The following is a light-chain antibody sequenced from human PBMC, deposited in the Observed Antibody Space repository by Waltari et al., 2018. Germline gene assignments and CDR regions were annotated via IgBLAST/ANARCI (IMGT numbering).Light chain of an antibody. CDR3: QHYVRLPAT. Sequence: EIVLTQSPGSLSSSPGERVTLSCRASQSVSRALAWYQQKPGQAPRLLIFGASNRATGIPDRFSGSGSETDFSLTISRLEPEDVAVYYCQHYVRLPATFGRGTKVDIK. CDR1: QSVSRA. CDR2: GAS. J-gene: IGKJ1*01. V-gene: IGKV3-20*01.